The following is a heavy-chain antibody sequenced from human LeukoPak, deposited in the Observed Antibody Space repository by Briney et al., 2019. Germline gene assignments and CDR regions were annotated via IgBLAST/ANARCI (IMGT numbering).Heavy chain of an antibody. CDR2: IYTSGST. V-gene: IGHV4-4*07. CDR1: GGSISSYY. D-gene: IGHD3-10*01. CDR3: ARSPILGGVRGIKVAFDI. Sequence: SETLSLTCTVSGGSISSYYWSWIRQPAGKGLEWIGRIYTSGSTNYNPSLNSRVTISVDTSKNQFSLKLSSVTAADTAVYYCARSPILGGVRGIKVAFDIWGQGTMVTVSS. J-gene: IGHJ3*02.